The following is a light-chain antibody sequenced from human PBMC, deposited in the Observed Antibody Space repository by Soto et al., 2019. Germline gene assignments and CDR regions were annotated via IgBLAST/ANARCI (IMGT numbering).Light chain of an antibody. CDR3: QQSFSTPRT. Sequence: IQLTQSLSSLSAYVGDRVTLTCRASQTISNFLNWYQQKPGKAPNLLIYAASGLQSGVPSRFSASGSGTDFTLNITSLQPEDFATYFCQQSFSTPRTFGQGTKVDIK. V-gene: IGKV1-39*01. CDR2: AAS. CDR1: QTISNF. J-gene: IGKJ1*01.